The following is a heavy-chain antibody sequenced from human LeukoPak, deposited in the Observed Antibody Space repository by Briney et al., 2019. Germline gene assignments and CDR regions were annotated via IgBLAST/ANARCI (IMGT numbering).Heavy chain of an antibody. CDR1: GFTVSSNY. CDR2: IYSGGST. D-gene: IGHD1-14*01. CDR3: ARDGQTTMIAWHLDL. V-gene: IGHV3-53*01. J-gene: IGHJ2*01. Sequence: GGSLRLSCAASGFTVSSNYMSWVRQAPGKGLEWVSVIYSGGSTYYADSVKGRFTISRDNSKNTLYLQMNSLRAEDTAVYYCARDGQTTMIAWHLDLWGRGTLVAVSS.